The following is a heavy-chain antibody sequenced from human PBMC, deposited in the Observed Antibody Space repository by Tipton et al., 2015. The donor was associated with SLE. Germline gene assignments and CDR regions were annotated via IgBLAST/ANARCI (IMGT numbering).Heavy chain of an antibody. J-gene: IGHJ4*02. D-gene: IGHD5-12*01. CDR1: GFTFSSYW. V-gene: IGHV3-74*01. Sequence: SLRLSCAASGFTFSSYWMHWVRQAPGKGLVWISRISRDGSTTYYTDSVKGRFTISRDNAKNTLYLQMNSLRAEDTAVYYCAGDIVATTHWGQGTLVTVSS. CDR3: AGDIVATTH. CDR2: ISRDGSTT.